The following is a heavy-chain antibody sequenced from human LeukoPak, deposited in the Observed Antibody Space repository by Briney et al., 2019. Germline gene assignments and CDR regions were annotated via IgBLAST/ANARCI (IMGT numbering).Heavy chain of an antibody. Sequence: PSETLSLTCTVSGGSISSGSYYWNWIRQPAGKGLEWIGRIYSSGSTNYKSSLKSRVTISVDTSKNQFSLKLSSVTAADTAVYYCARVGDFWSGFYLDYWGQGTLVTVSS. V-gene: IGHV4-61*02. CDR3: ARVGDFWSGFYLDY. J-gene: IGHJ4*02. CDR1: GGSISSGSYY. CDR2: IYSSGST. D-gene: IGHD3-3*01.